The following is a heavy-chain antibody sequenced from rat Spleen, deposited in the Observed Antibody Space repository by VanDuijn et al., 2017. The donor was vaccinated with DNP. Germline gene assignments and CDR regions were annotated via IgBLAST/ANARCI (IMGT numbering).Heavy chain of an antibody. Sequence: EVQLVESGGGLVQPGGSLKLSCVASGFTFNDYWMTWIRQIPGKGLEWIASITSNGGGAFYLDSVRGRFTISRDNAKNTLYLQMNSLKSEDTATYYCARGSSSIYWYFDFWGPGTMITVSS. CDR2: ITSNGGGA. J-gene: IGHJ1*01. CDR1: GFTFNDYW. CDR3: ARGSSSIYWYFDF. V-gene: IGHV5-31*01. D-gene: IGHD1-2*01.